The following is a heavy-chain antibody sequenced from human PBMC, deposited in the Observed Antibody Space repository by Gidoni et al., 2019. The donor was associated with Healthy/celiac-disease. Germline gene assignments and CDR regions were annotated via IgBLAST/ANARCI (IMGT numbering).Heavy chain of an antibody. Sequence: QVQLQQCGAGLLNPSETLSLTCAVYGGSFSGYYWSWIRQPPGKGLEWIGEINHSGSTNYNPSLKSRVTISVDTSKNQFSLKLSSVTAADTAVYYCARGHVNCSGGSCYSEWFDPWGQGTLVTVSS. J-gene: IGHJ5*02. CDR3: ARGHVNCSGGSCYSEWFDP. D-gene: IGHD2-15*01. V-gene: IGHV4-34*01. CDR2: INHSGST. CDR1: GGSFSGYY.